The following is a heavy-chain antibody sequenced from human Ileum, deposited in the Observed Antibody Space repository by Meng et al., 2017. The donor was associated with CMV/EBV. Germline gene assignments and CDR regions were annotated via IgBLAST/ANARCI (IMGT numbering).Heavy chain of an antibody. J-gene: IGHJ6*02. D-gene: IGHD5-18*01. Sequence: GESLKISCAASGFTFSNHGMHWVRQAPGKGLEWVALIRYDGTNTYYVDSVKGRFTISRDNSKNTLYLQMNSLRTDDTAVYYCARDTGYSSGHAMDVWGQGTAVTVSS. CDR1: GFTFSNHG. CDR2: IRYDGTNT. V-gene: IGHV3-30*02. CDR3: ARDTGYSSGHAMDV.